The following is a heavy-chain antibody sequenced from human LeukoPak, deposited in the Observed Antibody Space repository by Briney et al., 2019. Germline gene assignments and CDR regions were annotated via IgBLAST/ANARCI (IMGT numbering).Heavy chain of an antibody. CDR3: ARSEWGTNWFDP. CDR2: IYHSGST. CDR1: GGSISSGGYS. J-gene: IGHJ5*02. Sequence: SETLSLTCAVSGGSISSGGYSWSWLRQPPGKGLEWIGYIYHSGSTYYNPSLKSRVTISVDRSKYQFSLKLSSVTAADTAVYYCARSEWGTNWFDPWGQGTLVTVSS. D-gene: IGHD2-8*01. V-gene: IGHV4-30-2*01.